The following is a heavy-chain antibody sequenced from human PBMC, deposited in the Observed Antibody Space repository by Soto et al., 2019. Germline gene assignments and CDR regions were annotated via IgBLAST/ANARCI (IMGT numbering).Heavy chain of an antibody. J-gene: IGHJ1*01. CDR1: GFTFDDYA. V-gene: IGHV3-9*01. CDR3: AKAEYGDYSPFQH. D-gene: IGHD4-17*01. Sequence: EVQLVESGGGLVQPGRSLRLSCAASGFTFDDYAMHWVRQAPGKGLEWVSGISWNSGSIGYADSVKGRFTISRDNAKNPLDLKMNSLRAEDTALYYCAKAEYGDYSPFQHWGQGTLVTVSS. CDR2: ISWNSGSI.